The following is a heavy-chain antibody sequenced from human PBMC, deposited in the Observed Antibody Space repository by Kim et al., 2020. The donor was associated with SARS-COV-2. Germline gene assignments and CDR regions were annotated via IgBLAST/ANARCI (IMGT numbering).Heavy chain of an antibody. J-gene: IGHJ4*02. CDR3: ARDEYDILTGSLFDY. CDR2: ISAYNGNT. CDR1: GYTFTSYG. D-gene: IGHD3-9*01. V-gene: IGHV1-18*01. Sequence: ASVKVSCKASGYTFTSYGISWVRQAPGQGLEWMGWISAYNGNTNYAQKLQGRVTMTTDTSTSTAYMELRSLRSDDTAVYYCARDEYDILTGSLFDYWGQGTLVTVSS.